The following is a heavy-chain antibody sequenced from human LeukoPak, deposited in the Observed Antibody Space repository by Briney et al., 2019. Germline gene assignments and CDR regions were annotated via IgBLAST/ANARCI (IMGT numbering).Heavy chain of an antibody. CDR1: GGSISSNW. D-gene: IGHD6-6*01. CDR3: ARDWGVSARPGYMDV. V-gene: IGHV4-4*02. CDR2: IDHSGST. J-gene: IGHJ6*03. Sequence: SETLSLTCAVSGGSISSNWWSWVRQPPGKGLEWIGEIDHSGSTNYNPSLKSRVTISVDKSESQFSLKLSSVTAADTAVYYCARDWGVSARPGYMDVWGKGTTVTVSS.